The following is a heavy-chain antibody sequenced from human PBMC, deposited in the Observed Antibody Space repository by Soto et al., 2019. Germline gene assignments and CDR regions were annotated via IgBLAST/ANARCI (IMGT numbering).Heavy chain of an antibody. CDR2: IHYSGTT. CDR3: AAGEASSRNLAPYYLDF. J-gene: IGHJ4*02. V-gene: IGHV4-59*01. CDR1: GGSMRNYF. D-gene: IGHD6-13*01. Sequence: SETLSLTCTVSGGSMRNYFWTWIRQPPGKGLEWIGYIHYSGTTSFFPSYNPSLRSRATISEETSKNQFSLKLLSVTTADTAVYFCAAGEASSRNLAPYYLDFWGQGTLVTVSS.